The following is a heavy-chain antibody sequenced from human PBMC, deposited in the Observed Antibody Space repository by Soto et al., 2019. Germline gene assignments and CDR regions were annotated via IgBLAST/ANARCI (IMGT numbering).Heavy chain of an antibody. CDR1: GGSISSYY. Sequence: SETLSLTCTVSGGSISSYYWSWIRQPPGKGLEWIGYIYYSGRTNYNPSLKSQVTISVDTYKNQFSLKLSSVTAADTAVYYCARRAYCGGDCYGKIDPWGQGTLVTV. V-gene: IGHV4-59*01. J-gene: IGHJ5*02. CDR3: ARRAYCGGDCYGKIDP. CDR2: IYYSGRT. D-gene: IGHD2-21*02.